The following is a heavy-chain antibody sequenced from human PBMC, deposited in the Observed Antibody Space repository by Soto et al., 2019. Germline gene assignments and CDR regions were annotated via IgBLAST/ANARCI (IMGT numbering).Heavy chain of an antibody. J-gene: IGHJ6*02. D-gene: IGHD3-3*01. Sequence: QVQLVESGGGVVQPGGSLRLSCGASGFTFIAYAMHWVRQAPGEGLEWVAVISNDGSNEEFADSVKGRFTISRDNSKNTVYLQMNSLRAEDTAVYFCAKETSRCDFWSGYYYYYGMDVWGQGTTVTVSS. CDR2: ISNDGSNE. V-gene: IGHV3-30*18. CDR1: GFTFIAYA. CDR3: AKETSRCDFWSGYYYYYGMDV.